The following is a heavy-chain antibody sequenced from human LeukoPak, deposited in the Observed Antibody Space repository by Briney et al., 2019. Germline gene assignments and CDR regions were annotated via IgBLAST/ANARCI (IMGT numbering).Heavy chain of an antibody. V-gene: IGHV3-48*02. CDR3: ARDLYGYDSSGYYYVY. D-gene: IGHD3-22*01. J-gene: IGHJ4*02. Sequence: GGSLRLXXXASGFTFXXXXXXXVRQAXGXXXXXXXXXXSSSSTXXXADSVKXXXXXXRDNAKNSLYLQMNSLXXEDTXVYYCARDLYGYDSSGYYYVYWGQGTLVTVSS. CDR1: GFTFXXXX. CDR2: XXSSSSTX.